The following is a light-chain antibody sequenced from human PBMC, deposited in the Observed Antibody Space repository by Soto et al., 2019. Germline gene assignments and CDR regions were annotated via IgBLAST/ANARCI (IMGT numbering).Light chain of an antibody. CDR3: LHSCNWPLA. J-gene: IGKJ4*01. CDR1: QSVSSY. CDR2: DAS. V-gene: IGKV3-11*01. Sequence: EIVLTQSPATLSLSPGERATLSCRASQSVSSYLAWYQHKPGQAPRLLIYDASNRATGIPARFSGSGSGTDFTLTISRLEPEDFAVNDNLHSCNWPLAFGGGTKVEIK.